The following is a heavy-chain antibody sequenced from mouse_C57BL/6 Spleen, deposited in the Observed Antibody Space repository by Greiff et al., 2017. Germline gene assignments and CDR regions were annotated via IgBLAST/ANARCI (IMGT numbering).Heavy chain of an antibody. J-gene: IGHJ4*01. CDR1: GYTFTSYW. CDR3: AGWLLTDYYAMDY. Sequence: QVQLKQPGAELVKPGASVKLSCKASGYTFTSYWMHWVKQRPGQGLEWIGMIHPNSGSTNYNEKFKSKATLTVDKSSSTAYMQLSSLTSEDSAVYYCAGWLLTDYYAMDYWGQGTSVTVSS. D-gene: IGHD2-3*01. V-gene: IGHV1-64*01. CDR2: IHPNSGST.